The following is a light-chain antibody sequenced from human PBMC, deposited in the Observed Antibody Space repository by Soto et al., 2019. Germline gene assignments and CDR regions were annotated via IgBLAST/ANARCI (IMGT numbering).Light chain of an antibody. V-gene: IGKV3-20*01. Sequence: EIVLTQSPGTLSVSPRERATLSCRASQSVGSSHLAWYQQKPGQAPRLLIYGASSRATGIPDRFSGSGSGTDFTLTISRLEPEDFAVYYCQQYGSAPWTFGQGTKVDIK. J-gene: IGKJ1*01. CDR2: GAS. CDR3: QQYGSAPWT. CDR1: QSVGSSH.